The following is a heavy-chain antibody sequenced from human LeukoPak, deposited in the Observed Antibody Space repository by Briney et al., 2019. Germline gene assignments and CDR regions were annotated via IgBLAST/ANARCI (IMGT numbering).Heavy chain of an antibody. Sequence: GGSLRLSCAASGFTFSTYSMTWVRQAPGKGLEWVSYISSSGSTIYYADSVKGRFTISRDNAKNSLYLQMNSLRAEDTAVYYCARIDSGSYGTLDYWGQGTLVTVSS. CDR2: ISSSGSTI. D-gene: IGHD1-26*01. J-gene: IGHJ4*02. V-gene: IGHV3-48*03. CDR1: GFTFSTYS. CDR3: ARIDSGSYGTLDY.